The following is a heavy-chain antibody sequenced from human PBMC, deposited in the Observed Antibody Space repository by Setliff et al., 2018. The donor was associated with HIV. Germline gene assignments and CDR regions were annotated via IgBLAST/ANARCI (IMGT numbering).Heavy chain of an antibody. D-gene: IGHD3-22*01. J-gene: IGHJ3*02. CDR3: ARCYYDSSGPTDAFDI. V-gene: IGHV1-46*01. CDR1: GYTSTNYY. CDR2: INPSGGRT. Sequence: ASVKVSCKAPGYTSTNYYIHWVRQAPGQGLEWMGLINPSGGRTSYAQKFQGRLTMTRDTSRSTVYMEPSSLRSEDTAVYYCARCYYDSSGPTDAFDIWGQGTVVTVSS.